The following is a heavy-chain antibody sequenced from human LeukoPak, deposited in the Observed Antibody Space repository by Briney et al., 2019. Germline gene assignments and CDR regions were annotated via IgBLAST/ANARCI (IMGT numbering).Heavy chain of an antibody. CDR2: IKSDGTT. D-gene: IGHD3-10*01. J-gene: IGHJ5*02. CDR1: GFTFSSYG. Sequence: GGTLRLSCAASGFTFSSYGMSWVRQTPGKGLVWVSRIKSDGTTIYADSVKDRFTVSRDNAKNTLYLQMNSLRAEDTAMYYCARAVTYFYGSVTYDWFDPWGQGTLVTVSS. V-gene: IGHV3-74*01. CDR3: ARAVTYFYGSVTYDWFDP.